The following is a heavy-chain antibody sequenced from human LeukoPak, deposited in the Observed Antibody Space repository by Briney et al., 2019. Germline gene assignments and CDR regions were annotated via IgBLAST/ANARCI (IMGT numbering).Heavy chain of an antibody. D-gene: IGHD4-17*01. J-gene: IGHJ3*02. V-gene: IGHV1-2*02. CDR3: ARQNDSGDCGMNAFDI. Sequence: ASVKVSCKASGYTFTGYYMHWVRQAPGQGLEWMGWINPNSGGTNYAQKFQGRVTMTRDTSISTAYMELSRLRSDDTAVYYCARQNDSGDCGMNAFDIWGQGTMVTVSS. CDR1: GYTFTGYY. CDR2: INPNSGGT.